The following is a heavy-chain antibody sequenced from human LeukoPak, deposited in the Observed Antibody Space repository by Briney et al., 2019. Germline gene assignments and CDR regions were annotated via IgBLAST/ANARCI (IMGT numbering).Heavy chain of an antibody. CDR1: GFTFSSYS. D-gene: IGHD2-2*01. V-gene: IGHV3-21*01. CDR3: ARDLAVVVPAAISDY. CDR2: ISSSSSYI. J-gene: IGHJ4*02. Sequence: GGSLRLSCAASGFTFSSYSMNWVRQAPGKGLEWVSSISSSSSYIYYADSVKGRFTISRDNAKNSLYLQMNSLRAEDTAVYYCARDLAVVVPAAISDYWGREPWSPSPQ.